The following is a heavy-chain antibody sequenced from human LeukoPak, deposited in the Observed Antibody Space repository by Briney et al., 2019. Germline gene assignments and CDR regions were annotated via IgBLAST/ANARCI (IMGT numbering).Heavy chain of an antibody. CDR2: ISSSSTTI. J-gene: IGHJ3*02. CDR1: GFTFSNYA. Sequence: GGSLRLSCAASGFTFSNYAMSWVRQAPGKGLEWVSYISSSSTTIYYADSVKGRFTISRDNAKNSLYLQMNSLRAEDTAVYYCARRIATAGSAFDIWGQGTMVTVSS. V-gene: IGHV3-48*01. D-gene: IGHD6-13*01. CDR3: ARRIATAGSAFDI.